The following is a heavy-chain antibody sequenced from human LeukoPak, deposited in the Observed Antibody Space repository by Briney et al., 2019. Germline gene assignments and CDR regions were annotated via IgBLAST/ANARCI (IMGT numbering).Heavy chain of an antibody. D-gene: IGHD3-22*01. Sequence: PSETLSLTCTVSGGSISSSSYYWGWIRQPPAKGLEWIGNIYYSGSTYYSPSLKSRVTISVDTSKNQFSLKLSSVTAADTAVYYCARDLESSGYGYWGQGTLVTVSS. CDR3: ARDLESSGYGY. CDR1: GGSISSSSYY. V-gene: IGHV4-39*02. J-gene: IGHJ4*02. CDR2: IYYSGST.